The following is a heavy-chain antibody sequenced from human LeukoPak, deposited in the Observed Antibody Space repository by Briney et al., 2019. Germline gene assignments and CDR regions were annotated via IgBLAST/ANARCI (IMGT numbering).Heavy chain of an antibody. CDR3: AKEYCSGGSCYLET. CDR2: ISGSGGST. Sequence: GGSLRLSCAAPGFTFCSYAMSWGRPAPGEGVGGVSAISGSGGSTYYADSVKGRFTISRDNSKNTLYLQMNSLRAEDTAVYYCAKEYCSGGSCYLETWGQGTLVTVSS. J-gene: IGHJ5*02. D-gene: IGHD2-15*01. CDR1: GFTFCSYA. V-gene: IGHV3-23*01.